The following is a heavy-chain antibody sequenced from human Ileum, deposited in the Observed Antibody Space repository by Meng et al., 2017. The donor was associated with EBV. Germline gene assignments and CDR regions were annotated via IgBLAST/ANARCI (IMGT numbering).Heavy chain of an antibody. CDR2: ISTYNDNP. J-gene: IGHJ5*02. Sequence: QVQLVQSGAEVQRPGASVKVSCKASGYTFSSYGFTWVRQAPGQGLEWLGWISTYNDNPKYAQKVQGRVTMTADTSTSTAYMELRSLRSDDTAVYYCARDLPGGTKGTWLDLWGQGTLVTVAS. CDR3: ARDLPGGTKGTWLDL. CDR1: GYTFSSYG. V-gene: IGHV1-18*01. D-gene: IGHD1-14*01.